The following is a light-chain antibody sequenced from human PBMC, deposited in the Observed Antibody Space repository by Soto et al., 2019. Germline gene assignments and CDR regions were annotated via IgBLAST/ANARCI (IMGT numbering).Light chain of an antibody. CDR3: QHYQSGHPIA. J-gene: IGKJ5*01. CDR1: QYINTR. CDR2: GAS. Sequence: EIVLTQSPATLSSFPGDRVTLSFRASQYINTRLAWYQHRPGQAPRLLISGASSRATGIPDRFTGSGSETSFTLTISRLEPEDFALYYCQHYQSGHPIAFGQGTRLEIK. V-gene: IGKV3-20*01.